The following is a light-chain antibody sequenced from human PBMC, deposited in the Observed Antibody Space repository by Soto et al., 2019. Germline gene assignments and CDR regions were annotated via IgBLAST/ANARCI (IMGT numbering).Light chain of an antibody. Sequence: DIQMTQSPSTLSASVGDSVTITFRFSETISTWLAWYQQKPGKAPKLLIYEASSLESGVPSRFSGSGSETEFTLTISSLQPDDFATYYCQQYNSYPLTFGQGTKVDIK. CDR1: ETISTW. CDR3: QQYNSYPLT. J-gene: IGKJ1*01. CDR2: EAS. V-gene: IGKV1-5*03.